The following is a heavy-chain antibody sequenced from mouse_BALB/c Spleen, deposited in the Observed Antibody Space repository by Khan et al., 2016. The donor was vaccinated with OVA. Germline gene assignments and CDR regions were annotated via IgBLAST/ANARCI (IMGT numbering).Heavy chain of an antibody. Sequence: EVQLQESGPSLVKPSQTLSLTCSVTADSITTGYWNWIRKFPGNKLEYMGYIIYTGYTYYNPSLKSRISITRHTSNNQYYLQLNSVTDEDTASYYCARSTYRYAFVYWGQGTLVTVSA. D-gene: IGHD2-14*01. CDR2: IIYTGYT. J-gene: IGHJ3*01. V-gene: IGHV3-8*02. CDR1: ADSITTGY. CDR3: ARSTYRYAFVY.